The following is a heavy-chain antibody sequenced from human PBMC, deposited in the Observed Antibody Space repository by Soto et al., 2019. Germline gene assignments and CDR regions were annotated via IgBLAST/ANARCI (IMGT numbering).Heavy chain of an antibody. Sequence: PSQTLSLTCAISGDSVSANNAAWNWIRQSPSRGLEWLGRTYFRSKWNYDYAESVKSRLTITPDTTNNRISLQLNSVIPEDAAVYYCVRQPLANLALYGMDVWGQGTTVTVSS. D-gene: IGHD6-6*01. CDR1: GDSVSANNAA. J-gene: IGHJ6*02. CDR3: VRQPLANLALYGMDV. CDR2: TYFRSKWNY. V-gene: IGHV6-1*01.